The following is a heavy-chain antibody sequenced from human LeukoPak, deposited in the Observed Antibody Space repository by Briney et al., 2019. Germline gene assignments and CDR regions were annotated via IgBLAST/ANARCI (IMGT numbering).Heavy chain of an antibody. CDR3: AREGYDYGVERGEYGMDV. CDR1: GGTFSSYA. Sequence: ASVKVSCKASGGTFSSYAISWVRQAPGQGLEWMGGIIPIFGTANYAQKFQGRVTITADESTSTAYMELSSPRSEDTAVYYCAREGYDYGVERGEYGMDVWGQGTTVTVSS. CDR2: IIPIFGTA. V-gene: IGHV1-69*13. J-gene: IGHJ6*02. D-gene: IGHD4-17*01.